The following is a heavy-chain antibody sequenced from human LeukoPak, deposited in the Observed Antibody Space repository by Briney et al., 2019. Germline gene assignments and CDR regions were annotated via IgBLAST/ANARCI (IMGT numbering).Heavy chain of an antibody. D-gene: IGHD3-22*01. Sequence: GGSLRLSCAASGFTFSSYVMNWVRQAPGKGLEWVSSISSSGSYIYYADSVRGRFTISRDNAKNSLYLQMNSLRVEDTAVYYCAREPYYYDSSGYYLDYWGQGTLVTVSS. CDR1: GFTFSSYV. CDR3: AREPYYYDSSGYYLDY. J-gene: IGHJ4*02. V-gene: IGHV3-21*01. CDR2: ISSSGSYI.